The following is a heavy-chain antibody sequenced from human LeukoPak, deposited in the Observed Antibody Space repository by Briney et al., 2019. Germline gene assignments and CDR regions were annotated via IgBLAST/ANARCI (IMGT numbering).Heavy chain of an antibody. CDR3: ARFRRDGFNYNDY. CDR2: ISWNSGSI. J-gene: IGHJ4*02. CDR1: GFTFDDYA. V-gene: IGHV3-9*01. D-gene: IGHD5-24*01. Sequence: GGSLRLSCAASGFTFDDYAMHWVRQAPGKGLEWVSGISWNSGSIGYADSVKGRFTISRDNAKNSLYLQMNDLRAEDTAIYYCARFRRDGFNYNDYWGQGTLVTVSS.